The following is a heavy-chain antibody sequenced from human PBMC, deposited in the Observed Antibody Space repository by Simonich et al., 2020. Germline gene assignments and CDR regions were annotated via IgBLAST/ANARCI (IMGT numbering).Heavy chain of an antibody. J-gene: IGHJ5*02. CDR2: IGTAGDT. V-gene: IGHV3-13*01. D-gene: IGHD1-26*01. CDR1: GFTFSSYH. CDR3: ARGGYSGSYNWFDP. Sequence: EVQLVESGGGLVQPGGSLRLSCAASGFTFSSYHMHWVRQATGKGLEWVSAIGTAGDTYYPGSVKGRFTISRENAKNSLYLQMNSLRAGDTAVYYCARGGYSGSYNWFDPWGQGTLVTVSS.